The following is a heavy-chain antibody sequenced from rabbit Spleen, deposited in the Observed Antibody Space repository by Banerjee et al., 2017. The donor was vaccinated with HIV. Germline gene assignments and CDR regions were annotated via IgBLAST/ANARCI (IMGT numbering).Heavy chain of an antibody. J-gene: IGHJ6*01. CDR1: GFSLSNAYD. V-gene: IGHV1S40*01. CDR2: IAGSSSGST. Sequence: QSLEESGGDLVKPGASLTVTCTVSGFSLSNAYDICWVRQAPGKGLEWISCIAGSSSGSTYFANWAKGRFTISKTSSTTVTLQMTSLTAADTATYFCARDTSSSFSSYGMDLWGQGTLVTVS. D-gene: IGHD1-1*01. CDR3: ARDTSSSFSSYGMDL.